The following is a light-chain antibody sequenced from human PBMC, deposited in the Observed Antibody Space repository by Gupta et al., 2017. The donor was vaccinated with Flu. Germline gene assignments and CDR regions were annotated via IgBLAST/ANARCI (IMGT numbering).Light chain of an antibody. Sequence: QYALTPPASVSASPGQSITIPCTGTNRDAGSYYLLSWYQQQPVQAPKLMIYEVSKRTAGVANRFSGSKAGNTASLTISGLQAEDEADYYCCSYACSSTLVFGGGTKLTAL. J-gene: IGLJ2*01. CDR1: NRDAGSYYL. CDR3: CSYACSSTLV. CDR2: EVS. V-gene: IGLV2-23*02.